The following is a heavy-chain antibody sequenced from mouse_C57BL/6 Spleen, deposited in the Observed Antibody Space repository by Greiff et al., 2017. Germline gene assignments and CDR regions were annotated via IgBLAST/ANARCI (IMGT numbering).Heavy chain of an antibody. J-gene: IGHJ4*01. CDR3: AREGYYYGSSYYAMDY. V-gene: IGHV1-34*01. Sequence: EVQLQQSGPELVKPGASVKMSCKASGYTFTDYYMHWVKQSHGKSLEWIGYIYPNNGGNGYNQKFKGKATLTVYKSSSTAYMELRSLTSEDSAVYYCAREGYYYGSSYYAMDYWGQGTSVTGSS. D-gene: IGHD1-1*01. CDR1: GYTFTDYY. CDR2: IYPNNGGN.